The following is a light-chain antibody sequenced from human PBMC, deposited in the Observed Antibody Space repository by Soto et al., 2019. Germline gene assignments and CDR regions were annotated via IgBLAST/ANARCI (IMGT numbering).Light chain of an antibody. CDR2: AAS. CDR1: QSIYSS. V-gene: IGKV1-39*01. Sequence: DIQMTQSPSSLSASVGDRVTITCRASQSIYSSLNWYHQKPGKAPKRLIDAASNLQSGVPSRFSGSGSGTDFTLSISSLQPEDFATYYCQQSYSAPYTFGQGTKLEI. CDR3: QQSYSAPYT. J-gene: IGKJ2*01.